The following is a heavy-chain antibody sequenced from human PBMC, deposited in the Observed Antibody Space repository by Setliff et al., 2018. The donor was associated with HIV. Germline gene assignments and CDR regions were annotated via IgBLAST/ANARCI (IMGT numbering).Heavy chain of an antibody. CDR3: ARVGDYGSGGWFDP. CDR2: INYSGST. Sequence: SETLSLTCTVSGVSISSSNLYWGWIRQSPGKGMEWIGSINYSGSTYYNPPLTSRVTMSVDTSKNQFSLKLSSVTAADTAVYYCARVGDYGSGGWFDPWGQGTMVTVSS. V-gene: IGHV4-39*07. CDR1: GVSISSSNLY. J-gene: IGHJ5*02. D-gene: IGHD3-10*01.